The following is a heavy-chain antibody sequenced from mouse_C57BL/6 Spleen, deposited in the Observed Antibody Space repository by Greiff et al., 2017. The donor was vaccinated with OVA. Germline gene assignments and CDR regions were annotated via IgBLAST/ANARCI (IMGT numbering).Heavy chain of an antibody. V-gene: IGHV1-50*01. CDR1: GYTFTSYW. CDR2: IDPSDSYT. CDR3: ARGKTGTGDY. D-gene: IGHD4-1*01. Sequence: QVQLQQPGAELVKPGASVKLSCKASGYTFTSYWMQWVNQRPGQGLEWIGEIDPSDSYTNYNQKFKGKATLTVDTSSSTAYMQLSSLTSEDSAVYYCARGKTGTGDYWGQGTTLTVSS. J-gene: IGHJ2*01.